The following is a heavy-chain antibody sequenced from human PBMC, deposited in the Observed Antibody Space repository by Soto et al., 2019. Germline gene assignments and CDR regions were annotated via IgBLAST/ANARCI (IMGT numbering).Heavy chain of an antibody. CDR2: ISAYNGNT. V-gene: IGHV1-18*01. J-gene: IGHJ6*02. Sequence: ASVKVSCKASGYTFPSYGISWVRQAPGQGLEWMGWISAYNGNTNYAQKLQGRVTMTTDTSTSTAYMELRSLRSDDTAVYYCARGKRAGRYYHGMDAWGQGTTVPVSS. CDR1: GYTFPSYG. CDR3: ARGKRAGRYYHGMDA.